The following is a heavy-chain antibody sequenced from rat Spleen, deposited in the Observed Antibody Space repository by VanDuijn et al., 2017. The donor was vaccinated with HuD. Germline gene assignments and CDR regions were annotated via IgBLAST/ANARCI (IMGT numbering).Heavy chain of an antibody. V-gene: IGHV5-29*01. Sequence: EVQLVEAGGGLVQPGRSLKLSCAASGFTFSNSGMAWVRQAPTKGLEWVATIRYDGDNTFYRDSVKGRFTVSRDNEKRTLYLQMDSLRSDDTATYYCARYGSFDNWFAYWGQGTLVTVSS. D-gene: IGHD1-8*01. CDR2: IRYDGDNT. J-gene: IGHJ3*01. CDR1: GFTFSNSG. CDR3: ARYGSFDNWFAY.